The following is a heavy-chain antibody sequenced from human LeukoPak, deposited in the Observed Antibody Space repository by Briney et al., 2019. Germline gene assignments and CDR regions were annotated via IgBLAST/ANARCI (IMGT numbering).Heavy chain of an antibody. D-gene: IGHD3-22*01. Sequence: GGSLRLSCAASGFTVSSNYMSWVRQAPGKGLEWVSVIYSGGSTYYADSVKGRFTISRDNSKNTLYLQMNSLRAEDTAVYYCARDYYYDSSGGSGAFDIWGQGTMVTASS. CDR1: GFTVSSNY. CDR3: ARDYYYDSSGGSGAFDI. V-gene: IGHV3-66*02. J-gene: IGHJ3*02. CDR2: IYSGGST.